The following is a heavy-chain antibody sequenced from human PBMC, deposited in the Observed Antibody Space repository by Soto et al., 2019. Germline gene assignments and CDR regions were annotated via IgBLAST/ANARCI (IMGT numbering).Heavy chain of an antibody. CDR3: ARDRIDY. CDR1: GFIFSDYW. Sequence: EVQLVESGGGLVQPGGSLRLSCAVSGFIFSDYWMTWVRQAPGKGLEWVATISPEGSEKYYVDSLKGRFTISRDNAKNSLYLQMISLRAEDTALYYCARDRIDYWGRGTLITVSS. CDR2: ISPEGSEK. V-gene: IGHV3-7*03. J-gene: IGHJ4*02.